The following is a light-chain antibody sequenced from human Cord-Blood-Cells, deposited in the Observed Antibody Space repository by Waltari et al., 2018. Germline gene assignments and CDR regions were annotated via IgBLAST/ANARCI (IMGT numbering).Light chain of an antibody. CDR2: GAS. CDR3: QQYGSSPPNT. Sequence: EIVLTQSPGTLSLSPGERAPLSCRASQSVSNSYLAWYQQKPGQAPRLLIYGASRRATGIPDRFSGSGSGTEFTLTISRLEPEDFAVYYCQQYGSSPPNTFGQGTKLEIK. V-gene: IGKV3-20*01. CDR1: QSVSNSY. J-gene: IGKJ2*01.